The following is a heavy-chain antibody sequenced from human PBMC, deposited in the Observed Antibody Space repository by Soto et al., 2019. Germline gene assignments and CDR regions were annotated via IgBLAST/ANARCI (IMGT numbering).Heavy chain of an antibody. Sequence: PGGSLRISCAASGFTFSSYAMSWVRQAPGKGLEWVSAISGSGGSTYYADSVKGRFTISRDNSKNTLYLQMNSLRAEDTAVYYCAKPGYSGYDSSGWSHYYYYYYMDVWGKGTTVTVSS. D-gene: IGHD5-12*01. CDR1: GFTFSSYA. CDR2: ISGSGGST. V-gene: IGHV3-23*01. CDR3: AKPGYSGYDSSGWSHYYYYYYMDV. J-gene: IGHJ6*03.